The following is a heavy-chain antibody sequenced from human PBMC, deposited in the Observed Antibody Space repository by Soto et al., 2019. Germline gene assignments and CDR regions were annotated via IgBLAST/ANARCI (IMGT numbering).Heavy chain of an antibody. D-gene: IGHD2-21*02. CDR1: GGSISSGGYS. Sequence: PSETLSLTCAVSGGSISSGGYSWSWIRQPPGKGLEWIGYIYHSGSTYYNPSLKSRVTISVDRSKNQFSLKLSSVTAADTAVYYCARVRCGGDCLTLSHYYYGMDVWGQGTTVTVSS. V-gene: IGHV4-30-2*01. CDR2: IYHSGST. J-gene: IGHJ6*02. CDR3: ARVRCGGDCLTLSHYYYGMDV.